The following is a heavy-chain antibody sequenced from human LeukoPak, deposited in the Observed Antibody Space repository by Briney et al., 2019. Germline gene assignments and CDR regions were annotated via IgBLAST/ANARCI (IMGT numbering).Heavy chain of an antibody. CDR2: ISGSGGST. J-gene: IGHJ5*02. CDR1: GFTFSSYA. V-gene: IGHV3-23*01. CDR3: AKVERVIVGATRWFDP. Sequence: GGSLRLSCAASGFTFSSYAMSWVREAPGKGLEWVSAISGSGGSTYYADSVKGRFTIYRDNSKNTVYLQMKSLRAEDTAVYYCAKVERVIVGATRWFDPWGQGTLVTVSS. D-gene: IGHD1-26*01.